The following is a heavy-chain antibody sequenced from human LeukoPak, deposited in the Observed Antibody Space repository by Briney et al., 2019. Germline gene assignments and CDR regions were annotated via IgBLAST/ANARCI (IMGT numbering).Heavy chain of an antibody. J-gene: IGHJ4*02. CDR2: IIPIFGTA. D-gene: IGHD1-26*01. CDR3: ARGGSYLYYFDY. V-gene: IGHV1-69*13. CDR1: GGTCSSYA. Sequence: SVKVSCKASGGTCSSYAISWVRQAPGQGLEWVGGIIPIFGTANYAQKFQGRVTITADESTSTAYMELSSLRSEDTAVYYCARGGSYLYYFDYWGQGTLVTVSS.